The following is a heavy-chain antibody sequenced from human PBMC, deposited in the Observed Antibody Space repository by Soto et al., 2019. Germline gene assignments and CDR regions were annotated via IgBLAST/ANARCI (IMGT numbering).Heavy chain of an antibody. D-gene: IGHD6-13*01. CDR1: GFTFTSSA. V-gene: IGHV1-58*01. CDR2: IVVGSGNT. Sequence: SVKVSCKASGFTFTSSAVQWVRQARGQRLEWIGWIVVGSGNTNYAQKFQERVTITRDMSTSTAYMELSSLRSEDTAVYYFAADKQQQLVSDYYYGMDVWGQGTTVTVSS. CDR3: AADKQQQLVSDYYYGMDV. J-gene: IGHJ6*02.